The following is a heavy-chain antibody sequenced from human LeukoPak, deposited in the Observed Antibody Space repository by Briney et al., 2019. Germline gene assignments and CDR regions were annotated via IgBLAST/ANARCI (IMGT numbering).Heavy chain of an antibody. Sequence: GGSLRLSCAASGFTFDDYAMHWVRQAPGKGLEWVSGISWNSGSIGYADSVKGRFTISRDNAKNSLYLQMNSLRAEDMALYYCAKGQWELPDSEFDYWGQGTLVTVPS. CDR1: GFTFDDYA. D-gene: IGHD1-26*01. CDR3: AKGQWELPDSEFDY. J-gene: IGHJ4*02. V-gene: IGHV3-9*03. CDR2: ISWNSGSI.